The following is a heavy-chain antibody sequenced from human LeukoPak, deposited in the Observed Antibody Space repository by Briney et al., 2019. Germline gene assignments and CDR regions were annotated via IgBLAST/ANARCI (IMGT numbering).Heavy chain of an antibody. J-gene: IGHJ4*02. V-gene: IGHV5-51*01. Sequence: GESLKISCKGSGYSFTSNWIGWVRQMPGKGLEWIGIIYRGDSDTRYSPSFQGQVTISVDKSISTAYLQWSSLKASDTAIYYCAGGDRLYYFEYWGQGTLVTVSS. CDR3: AGGDRLYYFEY. D-gene: IGHD2-21*02. CDR2: IYRGDSDT. CDR1: GYSFTSNW.